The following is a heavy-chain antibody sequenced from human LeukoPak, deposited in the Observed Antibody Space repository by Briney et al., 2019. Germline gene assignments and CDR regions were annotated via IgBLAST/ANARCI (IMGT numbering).Heavy chain of an antibody. CDR2: ISAYNGNT. J-gene: IGHJ3*02. D-gene: IGHD2-15*01. CDR1: SYTFTSYG. V-gene: IGHV1-18*01. Sequence: ASVKVSCKASSYTFTSYGLSWVRQSPGQGLEWMGWISAYNGNTNHAQKVQGRVTMTTDTSTSAAYMVLRSLRSDDAAVYYCASCSGGSCYPEAFDIWGQGTMVTVSS. CDR3: ASCSGGSCYPEAFDI.